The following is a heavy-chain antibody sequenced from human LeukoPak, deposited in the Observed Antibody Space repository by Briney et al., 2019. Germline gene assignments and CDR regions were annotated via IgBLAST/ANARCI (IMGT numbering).Heavy chain of an antibody. Sequence: GGSLRLSCAASGFTFSSYGMHWVRQAPGKGLEWVAVISYDGNNKYYADSVKGRFTISRDNSKNTLYLQMNSLRAEDTAVYYCAKDLSRGTYYYYGMDVWGQGTTVTVSS. CDR3: AKDLSRGTYYYYGMDV. J-gene: IGHJ6*02. CDR2: ISYDGNNK. D-gene: IGHD2-2*01. CDR1: GFTFSSYG. V-gene: IGHV3-30*18.